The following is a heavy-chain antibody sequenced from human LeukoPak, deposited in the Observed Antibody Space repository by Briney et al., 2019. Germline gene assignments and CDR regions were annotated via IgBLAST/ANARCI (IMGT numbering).Heavy chain of an antibody. V-gene: IGHV4-34*01. CDR2: IHHSGST. CDR1: GGSFSGYY. D-gene: IGHD5-24*01. CDR3: ARSRGWLQSHPLGY. J-gene: IGHJ4*02. Sequence: SETLSLTCAVYGGSFSGYYWSWIRQPPGKGLEWIGEIHHSGSTKYNPSLKSRVTISVHTSKNQFSLKLSSVTAADTAVYYCARSRGWLQSHPLGYWGQGTLVAVSS.